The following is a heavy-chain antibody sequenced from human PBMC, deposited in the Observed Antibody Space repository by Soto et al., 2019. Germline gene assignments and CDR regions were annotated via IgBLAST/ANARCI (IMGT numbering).Heavy chain of an antibody. J-gene: IGHJ6*02. Sequence: PSETLSLTCTVSGGSISSYYWSWIRQPPGKGLEWNGYIYYSGSTNYNPSLKSRVTISVDTSKNQFSLKLSSVTAADTAVYYCARQERVGLWFGENYGMDVWGQGTTVTVSS. D-gene: IGHD3-10*01. CDR1: GGSISSYY. V-gene: IGHV4-59*01. CDR2: IYYSGST. CDR3: ARQERVGLWFGENYGMDV.